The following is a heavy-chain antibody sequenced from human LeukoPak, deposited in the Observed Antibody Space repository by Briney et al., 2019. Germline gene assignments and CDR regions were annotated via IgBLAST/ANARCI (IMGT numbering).Heavy chain of an antibody. J-gene: IGHJ6*02. CDR3: ARVPAAGSYYYGMDV. CDR2: IYYSGST. V-gene: IGHV4-59*01. D-gene: IGHD6-13*01. Sequence: SETLSLTRTVSGGSISSYYWSWIRQPPGKGLEWIGYIYYSGSTNYNPSLKSRVTISVDTSKNQFSLKLSSVTAADTAVYYCARVPAAGSYYYGMDVWGQGTTVTVSS. CDR1: GGSISSYY.